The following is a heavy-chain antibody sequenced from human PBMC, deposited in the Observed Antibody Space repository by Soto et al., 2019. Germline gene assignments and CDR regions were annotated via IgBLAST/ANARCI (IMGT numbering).Heavy chain of an antibody. D-gene: IGHD4-17*01. CDR1: GYTFTSYG. CDR3: ARVRGFTVTTFYYYYMDV. V-gene: IGHV1-18*01. J-gene: IGHJ6*03. CDR2: ISAYNGNT. Sequence: QVQQVQSGAEVKKPGASVKVSCKASGYTFTSYGISWVRQAPGQGLEWMGWISAYNGNTNYAQKVQGRVTMTTDTSTSTDYMELRSLRSDDTAVYYCARVRGFTVTTFYYYYMDVWGKGTTVTVSS.